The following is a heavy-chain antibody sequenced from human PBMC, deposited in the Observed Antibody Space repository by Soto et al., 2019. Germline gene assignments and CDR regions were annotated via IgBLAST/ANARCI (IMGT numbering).Heavy chain of an antibody. D-gene: IGHD6-13*01. CDR1: GFIVSSSY. J-gene: IGHJ4*02. CDR3: ARCSGWYGQCYFDC. CDR2: LYSDGRT. V-gene: IGHV3-53*02. Sequence: DVQLVETGGGMIQPGGSLRLSCAAYGFIVSSSYMSWVRQAPGKGLEWVSVLYSDGRTYYADSVKSRFTISRDNSKNTLYLQMNSLSAADTSVYFCARCSGWYGQCYFDCWGQGTLVTVSS.